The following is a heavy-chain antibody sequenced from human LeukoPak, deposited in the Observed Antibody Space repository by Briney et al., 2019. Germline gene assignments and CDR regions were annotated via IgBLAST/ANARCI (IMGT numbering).Heavy chain of an antibody. CDR3: ASIAAAGGIHI. CDR1: GGSISSYY. D-gene: IGHD6-13*01. J-gene: IGHJ3*02. CDR2: IYYSGST. Sequence: PSETLSLTCTVSGGSISSYYWTWIRQPPGKGLEWIGHIYYSGSTNYNPSLKSRVTISVDTSKNQFSLRLNSVTAADTAVYYCASIAAAGGIHIWGQGTMVTVSS. V-gene: IGHV4-59*08.